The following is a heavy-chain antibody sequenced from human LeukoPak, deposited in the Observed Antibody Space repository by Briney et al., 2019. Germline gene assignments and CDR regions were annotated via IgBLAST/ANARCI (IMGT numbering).Heavy chain of an antibody. D-gene: IGHD5-18*01. CDR3: ARDHVDTAMVHYFDY. Sequence: PGGSLRLSCAASGFTFSNAWMSWVRQAPGKGLEWVSVIYSGGSTYYADSVKGRFTISRDNSKNTLYLQMNSLRAEDTAVYYCARDHVDTAMVHYFDYWGQGTLVTVSS. V-gene: IGHV3-53*01. CDR2: IYSGGST. J-gene: IGHJ4*02. CDR1: GFTFSNAW.